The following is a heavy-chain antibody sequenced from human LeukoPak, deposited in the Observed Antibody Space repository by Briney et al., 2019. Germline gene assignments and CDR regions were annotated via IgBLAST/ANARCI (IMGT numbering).Heavy chain of an antibody. CDR1: GFTFSSYA. CDR2: IASDGSST. J-gene: IGHJ4*02. V-gene: IGHV3-74*01. CDR3: ARGRPHGNDY. D-gene: IGHD4-23*01. Sequence: PGGSLRLSCAASGFTFSSYAMNWVRHAPGKGLVWVSRIASDGSSTTYADSVKGRFSISGDNAKNTLYLQMNSLRVEDTAVYYCARGRPHGNDYWGQGTLVTVSS.